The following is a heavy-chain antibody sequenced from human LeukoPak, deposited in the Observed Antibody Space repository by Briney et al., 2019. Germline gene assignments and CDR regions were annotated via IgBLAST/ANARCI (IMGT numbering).Heavy chain of an antibody. Sequence: GGSLRLSCGGSGFTFTSYGINWVRQAPGKGLEWVSYISSRGSTIYYADSAKGRFTISRDNAKNSLYLQMNSLRAEDTAVYYCARLRGSGSPNYYYYGMDVWGKGTTVTVSS. V-gene: IGHV3-48*03. D-gene: IGHD3-10*01. CDR3: ARLRGSGSPNYYYYGMDV. CDR1: GFTFTSYG. J-gene: IGHJ6*04. CDR2: ISSRGSTI.